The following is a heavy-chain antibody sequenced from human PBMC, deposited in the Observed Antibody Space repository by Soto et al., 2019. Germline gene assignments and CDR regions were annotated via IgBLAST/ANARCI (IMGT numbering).Heavy chain of an antibody. D-gene: IGHD5-12*01. CDR2: KNPNTGDT. V-gene: IGHV1-8*01. J-gene: IGHJ4*02. CDR1: GYTFISYD. Sequence: QVQLVQSGAEVKKPGASVKVSCKASGYTFISYDINWVRQATGQGLEWMGWKNPNTGDTGYAQKFQGRVTMTRNTSITTANLELSSLRSDDTAVYFCARGDGYIFDYWGQGTLVTVSS. CDR3: ARGDGYIFDY.